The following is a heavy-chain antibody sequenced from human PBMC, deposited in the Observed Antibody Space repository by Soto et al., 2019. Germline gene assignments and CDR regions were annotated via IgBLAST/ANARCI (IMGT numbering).Heavy chain of an antibody. Sequence: GGSLRLSCAASGFTFDDYAMHWVRQAPGKGLEWVSGISWNSGSIGYADSVKGRFTISRDNAKNSLNLQMNSLRAEDTALYYCAKDGHSSSSIQAYYYYYMDVWGKGTTVTVSS. CDR2: ISWNSGSI. CDR1: GFTFDDYA. V-gene: IGHV3-9*01. J-gene: IGHJ6*03. CDR3: AKDGHSSSSIQAYYYYYMDV. D-gene: IGHD6-6*01.